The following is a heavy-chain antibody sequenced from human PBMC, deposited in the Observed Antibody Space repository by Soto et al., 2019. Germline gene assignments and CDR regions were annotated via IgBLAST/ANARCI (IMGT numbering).Heavy chain of an antibody. J-gene: IGHJ6*02. CDR3: AKVGGGVPNYFGMDV. D-gene: IGHD3-16*01. Sequence: PGGSLRLSCAPSGFTFSNYAMSWVRQAPGKGLEWVSSISGSGGSTYYADSVKGRFTISRDNSKNTLYLQMNSLRAEDTAVYYCAKVGGGVPNYFGMDVWGQGTTVTVSS. CDR1: GFTFSNYA. V-gene: IGHV3-23*01. CDR2: ISGSGGST.